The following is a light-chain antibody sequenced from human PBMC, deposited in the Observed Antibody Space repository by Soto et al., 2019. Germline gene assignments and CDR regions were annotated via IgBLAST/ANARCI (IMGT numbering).Light chain of an antibody. J-gene: IGKJ5*01. CDR1: QGISSW. CDR2: AAS. V-gene: IGKV1-12*01. Sequence: DIQMTRSPSSVSPPEGARATITFRASQGISSWLAWYQQKPGKAPKLLIYAASSLQSGVPSRFSGSGSGTDFTLTISSLQPEDFATYYCQQANSFPITFGQGTRLEIK. CDR3: QQANSFPIT.